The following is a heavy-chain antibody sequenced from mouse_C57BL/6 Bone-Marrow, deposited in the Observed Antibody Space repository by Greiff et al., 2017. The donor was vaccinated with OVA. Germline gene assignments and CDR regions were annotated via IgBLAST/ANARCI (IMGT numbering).Heavy chain of an antibody. Sequence: VHLVESGAELARPGASVKLSCKASGYTFTSYGISWVKQRTGQGLAWIGEIYPRSGNTYYNEKFKGKATLTADKSSSTAYMELRSLTSEDSAVYFCARDVYYGNSYAMDYWGQGTSVTVSS. CDR3: ARDVYYGNSYAMDY. CDR2: IYPRSGNT. CDR1: GYTFTSYG. J-gene: IGHJ4*01. V-gene: IGHV1-81*01. D-gene: IGHD2-1*01.